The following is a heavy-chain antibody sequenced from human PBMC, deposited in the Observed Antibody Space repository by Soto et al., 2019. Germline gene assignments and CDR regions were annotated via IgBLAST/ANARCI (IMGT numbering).Heavy chain of an antibody. CDR1: GGSISSSNW. D-gene: IGHD2-2*01. J-gene: IGHJ3*02. V-gene: IGHV4-4*02. CDR3: ASFCISTSCFNAFDI. CDR2: IYHSGST. Sequence: SETLSLTCAVSGGSISSSNWWSWVRQPPGKGLEWIGEIYHSGSTNYNPSLKSRVTISVDKSKNQFSLKLSSVTAADTAVYYCASFCISTSCFNAFDIWGQGTMVTVSS.